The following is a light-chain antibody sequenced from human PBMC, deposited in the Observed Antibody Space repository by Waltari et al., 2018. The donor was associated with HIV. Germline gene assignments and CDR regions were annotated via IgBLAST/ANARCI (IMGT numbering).Light chain of an antibody. CDR3: GTWDDSLSVGV. CDR1: SPTGRHDF. V-gene: IGLV1-51*01. J-gene: IGLJ3*02. CDR2: DNN. Sequence: QSVLTQPPSVSAAPGQKFTISYPCSPTGRHDFVSLYQHLPGSAPKLLIYDNNKRPSGISDRFSGSRYGTSATLGITGLQTGDEADYYCGTWDDSLSVGVFGGGTKLTVL.